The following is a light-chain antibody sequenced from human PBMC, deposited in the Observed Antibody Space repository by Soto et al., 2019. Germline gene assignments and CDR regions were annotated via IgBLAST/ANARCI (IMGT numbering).Light chain of an antibody. CDR3: QQYGSSPI. J-gene: IGKJ5*01. CDR2: GAS. V-gene: IGKV3-20*01. CDR1: QSVSSSY. Sequence: EIVLTQSPGTLSLSPGERATLSCRASQSVSSSYLAWYQQKPGQAPRLLIYGASSRATGIPDRFSGSGSGTDFTLTISRLEPEDFAVYYCQQYGSSPIFGQGTRLEMK.